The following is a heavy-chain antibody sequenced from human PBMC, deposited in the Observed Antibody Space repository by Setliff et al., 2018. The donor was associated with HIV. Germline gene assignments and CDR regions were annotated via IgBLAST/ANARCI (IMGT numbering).Heavy chain of an antibody. D-gene: IGHD2-15*01. CDR1: GGSISSHY. CDR2: IYYSGST. Sequence: SETLSLTCTVSGGSISSHYWSWIRQPPGKGLEWIGYIYYSGSTNYNPSLKSRVTISVDTSKNQFTLKLSSVTAADTAVYYCARDLGYCSGGSCYKRSGRGWWYFDLWGRGTLVTVSS. V-gene: IGHV4-59*11. J-gene: IGHJ2*01. CDR3: ARDLGYCSGGSCYKRSGRGWWYFDL.